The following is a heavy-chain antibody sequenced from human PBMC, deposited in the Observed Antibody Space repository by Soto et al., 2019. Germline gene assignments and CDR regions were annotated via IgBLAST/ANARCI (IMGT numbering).Heavy chain of an antibody. CDR2: INPNDGGT. CDR1: GYTFTNYF. Sequence: GASVKVSCKPSGYTFTNYFIQWLRQAPGQGLEWMGWINPNDGGTNYAQKFQGRVAVTSDTSISTAYMELSSLPSDDTAVYYCARATLVPTYSSGWQTRGYYYYGMDVWGQGTTVTVSS. J-gene: IGHJ6*02. D-gene: IGHD6-19*01. CDR3: ARATLVPTYSSGWQTRGYYYYGMDV. V-gene: IGHV1-2*02.